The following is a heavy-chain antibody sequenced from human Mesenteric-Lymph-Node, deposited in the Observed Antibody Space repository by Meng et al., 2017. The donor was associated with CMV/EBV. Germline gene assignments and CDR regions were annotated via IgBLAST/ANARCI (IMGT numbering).Heavy chain of an antibody. CDR1: GFTFSDYY. Sequence: GESLKISCAASGFTFSDYYMNWVRQAPGKGLEWVSCISSVSTIYYADSVKGRFTISRDNAKNSLYLQMNSLRAEDTALYFCVRDVRPGGADVWGQGTTVTVSS. D-gene: IGHD3-10*01. J-gene: IGHJ6*02. CDR2: ISSVSTI. CDR3: VRDVRPGGADV. V-gene: IGHV3-69-1*01.